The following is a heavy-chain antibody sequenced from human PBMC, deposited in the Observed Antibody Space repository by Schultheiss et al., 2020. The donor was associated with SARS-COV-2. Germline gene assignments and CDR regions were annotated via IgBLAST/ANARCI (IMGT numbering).Heavy chain of an antibody. D-gene: IGHD4-17*01. V-gene: IGHV4-59*05. CDR2: IYYSGST. Sequence: GSLRLSCTVSGGSISSYYWSWIRQPPGKGLEWIGSIYYSGSTYYNPSLKSRVTISVDTSKNQFSLKLSSVTAADTAVYYCASDYGRNNWFDPWGQGTLVTVSS. J-gene: IGHJ5*02. CDR3: ASDYGRNNWFDP. CDR1: GGSISSYY.